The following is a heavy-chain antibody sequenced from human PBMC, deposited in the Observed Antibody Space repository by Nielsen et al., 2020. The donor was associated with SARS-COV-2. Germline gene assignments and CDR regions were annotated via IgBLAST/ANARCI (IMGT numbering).Heavy chain of an antibody. CDR2: IWYDGSNK. CDR3: VRDTIAAGGDY. V-gene: IGHV3-33*01. Sequence: GGSLRLSCAASGFTFSSYGMHWVRQAPGKGLEWVAVIWYDGSNKYYADSVKGRFTISRDNSKNTLYLQMNSLRAEDTAVYYCVRDTIAAGGDYWGQGTLVTVSS. D-gene: IGHD6-13*01. CDR1: GFTFSSYG. J-gene: IGHJ4*02.